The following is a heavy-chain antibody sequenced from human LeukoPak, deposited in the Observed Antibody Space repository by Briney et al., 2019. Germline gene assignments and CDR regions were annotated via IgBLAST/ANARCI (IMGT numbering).Heavy chain of an antibody. J-gene: IGHJ4*02. CDR1: GYTLTELS. CDR3: ATEALYYDILTGYYRRSGQYDY. CDR2: FDPEDGET. V-gene: IGHV1-24*01. D-gene: IGHD3-9*01. Sequence: ASVKVSCKVSGYTLTELSMHWVRQAPGKGLEWMGGFDPEDGETIYAQKFQGRVTMTEDTSTDTAYMELSSLRSEDTAVYYCATEALYYDILTGYYRRSGQYDYWGQGTPVTVSS.